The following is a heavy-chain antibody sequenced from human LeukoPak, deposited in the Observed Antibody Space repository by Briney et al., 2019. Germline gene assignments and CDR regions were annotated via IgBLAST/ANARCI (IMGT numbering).Heavy chain of an antibody. CDR1: GASISSFY. Sequence: SETLSLTCSVSGASISSFYWSWIRQPPGKGLEWVGYFYYSGNSNYNPSPKSRVTISVDTSKNQFSLKLSSVTAADTAVYYCASGVERYRNDYWGQGTLVTVSS. D-gene: IGHD3-16*02. CDR2: FYYSGNS. CDR3: ASGVERYRNDY. J-gene: IGHJ4*02. V-gene: IGHV4-59*08.